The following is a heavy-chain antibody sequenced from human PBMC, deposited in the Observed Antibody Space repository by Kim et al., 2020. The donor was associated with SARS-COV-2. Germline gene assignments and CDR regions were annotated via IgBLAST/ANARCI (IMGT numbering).Heavy chain of an antibody. J-gene: IGHJ5*02. V-gene: IGHV4-31*03. CDR2: IYYSGST. Sequence: SETLSLTCTVSGGSISSGGYYWSWIRQHPGKGLEWIGYIYYSGSTYYNPSLKSRVTISVDTSKNQFSLKLSSVTAADTAVYYCAREMLWFGELLRSSWFDPWGQGTLVTVSS. CDR1: GGSISSGGYY. D-gene: IGHD3-10*01. CDR3: AREMLWFGELLRSSWFDP.